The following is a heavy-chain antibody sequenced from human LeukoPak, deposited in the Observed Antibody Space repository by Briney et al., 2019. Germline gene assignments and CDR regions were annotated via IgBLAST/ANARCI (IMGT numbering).Heavy chain of an antibody. D-gene: IGHD1-26*01. Sequence: SETLSLXCTVSGDSNISYYWSWIRQPAGKGLEWIGRIYTSGSINYNPSLKSRVTMSLDMSKNQFSLKLTSVTAADTAVYYCARREVRGSYYTFNYWGQGTLVTVSS. CDR3: ARREVRGSYYTFNY. CDR1: GDSNISYY. J-gene: IGHJ4*02. V-gene: IGHV4-4*07. CDR2: IYTSGSI.